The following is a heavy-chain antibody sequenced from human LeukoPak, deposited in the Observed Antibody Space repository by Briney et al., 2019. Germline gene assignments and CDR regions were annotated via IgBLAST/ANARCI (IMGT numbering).Heavy chain of an antibody. J-gene: IGHJ2*01. D-gene: IGHD2-2*01. V-gene: IGHV4-59*11. CDR1: GGSMTNQY. Sequence: PSETLSLTCTVSGGSMTNQYWNWIRQPPGKGLEWIGYIYYSGGTNYNPYLKSRVTISIDTSRNQFSLKLSSLTAADTAIYYCTREVPAAGHFDLWGRGTLVTVSS. CDR2: IYYSGGT. CDR3: TREVPAAGHFDL.